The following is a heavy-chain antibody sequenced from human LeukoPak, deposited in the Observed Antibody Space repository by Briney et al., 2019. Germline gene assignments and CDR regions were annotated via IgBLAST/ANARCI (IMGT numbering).Heavy chain of an antibody. CDR3: ARPPSY. CDR2: IYYSGST. J-gene: IGHJ4*02. Sequence: PSGTLSLTCTVSGGSISSYSRSWVRQPPGKGLGWIGYIYYSGSTNYNPSLKSRVTISVDTSKNQFSLKLSSVTAADKAVYYCARPPSYRGQGTLVTVSA. V-gene: IGHV4-59*01. CDR1: GGSISSYS.